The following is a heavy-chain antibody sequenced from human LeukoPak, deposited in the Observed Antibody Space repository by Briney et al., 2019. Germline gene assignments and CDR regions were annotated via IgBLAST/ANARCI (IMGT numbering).Heavy chain of an antibody. J-gene: IGHJ3*02. Sequence: ASVKISCKTSGYTFTNYYVHWVRQAPGQGLEWMGIGKPTNIRAIYGQKFQGRITLSRDTSTSTDYMQLSSLTSEDTAVYYCAGAVRGSSDPFDIWGQGTVVTVSS. CDR3: AGAVRGSSDPFDI. D-gene: IGHD3-10*02. V-gene: IGHV1-46*01. CDR2: GKPTNIRA. CDR1: GYTFTNYY.